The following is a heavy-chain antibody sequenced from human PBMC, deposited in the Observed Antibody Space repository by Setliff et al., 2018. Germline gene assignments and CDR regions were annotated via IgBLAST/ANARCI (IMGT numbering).Heavy chain of an antibody. Sequence: PSETLSLTCAVYGGSFSDYAMSWVRQAPGKGLEWVSAISGSGGSTYYADSVKGRFTISRDNSKNTLYLQMNSLRAEDTAVYYCAKDQAAWYYYGSGSYYYDYWGQGTLVTVSS. CDR2: ISGSGGST. V-gene: IGHV3-23*01. J-gene: IGHJ4*02. CDR1: GGSFSDYA. D-gene: IGHD3-10*01. CDR3: AKDQAAWYYYGSGSYYYDY.